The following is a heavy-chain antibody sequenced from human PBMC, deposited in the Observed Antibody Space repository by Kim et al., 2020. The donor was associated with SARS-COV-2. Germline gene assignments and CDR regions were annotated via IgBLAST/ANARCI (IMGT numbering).Heavy chain of an antibody. CDR3: ARSASYYYGMDV. Sequence: YAAPGKGRFTISRDNSKSTLYLQMNSLRAEDTAVYYCARSASYYYGMDVWGQGTTVTVSS. V-gene: IGHV3-33*01. J-gene: IGHJ6*02.